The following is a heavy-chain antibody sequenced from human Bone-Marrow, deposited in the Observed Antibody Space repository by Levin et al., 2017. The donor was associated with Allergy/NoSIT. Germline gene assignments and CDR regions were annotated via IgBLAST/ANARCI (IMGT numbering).Heavy chain of an antibody. CDR1: GGSISSSSYY. Sequence: SQTLSLTCTVSGGSISSSSYYWGWIRQPPGKGLEWIGSIYYSGSTYYNPSLKSRVTISVDTSKNQFSLKLSSVTAADTAVYYCARHGGGYCSGGSCYRGNWFDPWGQGTLVTVSS. CDR3: ARHGGGYCSGGSCYRGNWFDP. D-gene: IGHD2-15*01. CDR2: IYYSGST. J-gene: IGHJ5*02. V-gene: IGHV4-39*01.